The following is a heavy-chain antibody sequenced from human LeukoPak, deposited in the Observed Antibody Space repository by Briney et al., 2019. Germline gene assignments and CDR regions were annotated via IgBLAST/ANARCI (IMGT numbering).Heavy chain of an antibody. CDR2: ITSDSSTI. CDR1: GFSFNSYN. CDR3: ARGPLLGYYYYHVDV. V-gene: IGHV3-48*01. D-gene: IGHD2-8*02. Sequence: PGGSLRLSCAASGFSFNSYNMNWVRQAPGKGLEWISYITSDSSTIYYADSVKGRFTISRDNAESSLYLQMNSLRAEDTAVYYCARGPLLGYYYYHVDVWGEGTTVTVSS. J-gene: IGHJ6*03.